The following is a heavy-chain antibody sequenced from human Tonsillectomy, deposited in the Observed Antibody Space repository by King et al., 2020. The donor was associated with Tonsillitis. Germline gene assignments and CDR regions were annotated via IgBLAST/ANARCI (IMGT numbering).Heavy chain of an antibody. D-gene: IGHD5-12*01. Sequence: VQLVESGGGLVQPGGSLRLSCAASGFIFSSYSMNRVRQAPGKGLEWVSYISSSSSTIYYADSVRGRFTISRDDAKNSLYLQMNSLRAEDTAVYYCARVVGRYSGYDYPYWGQGTLVTVSS. V-gene: IGHV3-48*04. J-gene: IGHJ4*02. CDR3: ARVVGRYSGYDYPY. CDR1: GFIFSSYS. CDR2: ISSSSSTI.